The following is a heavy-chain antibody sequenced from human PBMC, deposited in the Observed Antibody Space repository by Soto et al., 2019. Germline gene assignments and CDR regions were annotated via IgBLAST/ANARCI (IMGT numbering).Heavy chain of an antibody. J-gene: IGHJ4*02. Sequence: EVQLGESGGALVEPGGSLRLSCAASGFTFNNARMSWVRQAPGKGLDWVGRIDGGKTDFAAPVEGRFTFSRDDSRNTLLLQMNSLKTEATGVYYCTSNAAAKVGTLSYWGQGTLVTVSS. CDR1: GFTFNNAR. CDR3: TSNAAAKVGTLSY. D-gene: IGHD1-26*01. V-gene: IGHV3-15*02. CDR2: IDGGKT.